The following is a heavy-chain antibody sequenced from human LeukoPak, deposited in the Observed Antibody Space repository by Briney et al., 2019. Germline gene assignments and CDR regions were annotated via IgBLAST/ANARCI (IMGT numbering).Heavy chain of an antibody. J-gene: IGHJ4*02. CDR3: VKDGLVGGSSQADS. CDR1: GFIFRNYA. CDR2: VSNNGGLN. Sequence: GGSLRLSCSASGFIFRNYAMHWVRQAPGKGLEYVSTVSNNGGLNNYADSVKGRFTISRDNSKNTLSLQMSSLKTEDTAVYYCVKDGLVGGSSQADSWGQGTLVTVSS. D-gene: IGHD1-26*01. V-gene: IGHV3-64D*06.